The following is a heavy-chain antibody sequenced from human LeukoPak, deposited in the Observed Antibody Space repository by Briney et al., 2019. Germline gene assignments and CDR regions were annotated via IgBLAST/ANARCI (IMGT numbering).Heavy chain of an antibody. CDR2: INPSGGST. CDR3: ARDNYCTNGVCLYYFDY. D-gene: IGHD2-8*01. Sequence: ASVKVSCKASGYTFTSYCMHWVRQAPGQGLEWMGIINPSGGSTSYAQKFQGRVTMTRDTSTSTVYMELSSLRSEDTAVYYCARDNYCTNGVCLYYFDYWGQGTLVTVSS. J-gene: IGHJ4*02. V-gene: IGHV1-46*01. CDR1: GYTFTSYC.